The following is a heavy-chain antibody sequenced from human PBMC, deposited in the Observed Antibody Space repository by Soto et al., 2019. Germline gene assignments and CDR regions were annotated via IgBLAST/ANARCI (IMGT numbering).Heavy chain of an antibody. V-gene: IGHV4-59*01. CDR2: MYKSEST. CDR3: AREDFYHGMDV. J-gene: IGHJ6*02. D-gene: IGHD3-3*01. Sequence: SETLSLTCTVSGGSISSYYWSWIRQPPGKGLEWIGYMYKSESTNYNPSLQSRVTISVDTSRNQFSLKLSFVTAADTAVYYCAREDFYHGMDVWGQGTTVTVPS. CDR1: GGSISSYY.